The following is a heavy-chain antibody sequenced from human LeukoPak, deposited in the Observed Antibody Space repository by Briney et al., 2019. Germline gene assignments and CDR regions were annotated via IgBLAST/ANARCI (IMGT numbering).Heavy chain of an antibody. D-gene: IGHD4-17*01. CDR3: ARDKVNGAWTGSLFDH. V-gene: IGHV3-7*01. CDR2: IKQDGSEK. CDR1: GFTFNNYW. Sequence: PGGSLRLSCAASGFTFNNYWMSWVRQAPGKGLEWVANIKQDGSEKYYVGSVKGRFTISRDNAKNSLYLQMNSLRAEDTAVYYCARDKVNGAWTGSLFDHWGQGTLVTAFS. J-gene: IGHJ4*02.